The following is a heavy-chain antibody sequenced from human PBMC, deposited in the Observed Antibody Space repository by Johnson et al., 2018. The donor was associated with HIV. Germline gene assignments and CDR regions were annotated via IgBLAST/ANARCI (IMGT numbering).Heavy chain of an antibody. D-gene: IGHD3-22*01. CDR3: ARGLTMIVVVDAFDI. V-gene: IGHV3-30*04. J-gene: IGHJ3*02. Sequence: QVQLVESGGGVVQPGRSLRLSCAASGFTFSNYAMHWVRQAPGKGLEWVALISYDGSTKYYADSVKGRFTISRDNSKNTLYLQMNSLRDEDTSVYYCARGLTMIVVVDAFDIWGQGTMVTVSS. CDR1: GFTFSNYA. CDR2: ISYDGSTK.